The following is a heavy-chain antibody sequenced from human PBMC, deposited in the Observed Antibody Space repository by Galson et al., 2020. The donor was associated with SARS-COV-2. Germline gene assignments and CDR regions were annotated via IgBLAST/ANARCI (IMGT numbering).Heavy chain of an antibody. D-gene: IGHD3-10*01. CDR1: AFTFSSYA. Sequence: GESLKISCAASAFTFSSYAMHWVRQAPGKGLEWVSAISDSGDTTYYADSVRGRFTIFRDNSKNTLYLQMNSLRVEDTAIYYCVKPSPMAGSGSYYDDSWGQGTLVTVSS. CDR3: VKPSPMAGSGSYYDDS. V-gene: IGHV3-23*01. CDR2: ISDSGDTT. J-gene: IGHJ4*02.